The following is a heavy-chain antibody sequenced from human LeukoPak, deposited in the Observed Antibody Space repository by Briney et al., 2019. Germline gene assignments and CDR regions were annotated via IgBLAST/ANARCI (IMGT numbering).Heavy chain of an antibody. CDR1: GYTFTSYD. V-gene: IGHV1-18*01. CDR2: ISAYNGNT. J-gene: IGHJ4*02. CDR3: ARSPATYYYDSSGYLYYFDY. D-gene: IGHD3-22*01. Sequence: ASVKVSCKASGYTFTSYDINWVRQATGQGLEWMGWISAYNGNTNYAQKPQGRVTMTTDTSTSTAYMELRSLRSDDTAVYYCARSPATYYYDSSGYLYYFDYWGQGTLVTVSS.